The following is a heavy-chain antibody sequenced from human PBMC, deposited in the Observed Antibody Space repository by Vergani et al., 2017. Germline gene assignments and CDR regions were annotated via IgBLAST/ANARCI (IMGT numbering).Heavy chain of an antibody. CDR3: ARQFGYCTNGVCQPTKYNWFDP. D-gene: IGHD2-8*01. CDR2: IYTSGST. J-gene: IGHJ5*02. V-gene: IGHV4-4*09. Sequence: QVQLQESGPGLVKPSETLSLTCTVSGGSISSYYWSWTRQPPGKGLEWIGYIYTSGSTNYNPSLKSRVTISVDTSKNQFSLKLSSVTAADTAVYYCARQFGYCTNGVCQPTKYNWFDPWGQGTLVTVSS. CDR1: GGSISSYY.